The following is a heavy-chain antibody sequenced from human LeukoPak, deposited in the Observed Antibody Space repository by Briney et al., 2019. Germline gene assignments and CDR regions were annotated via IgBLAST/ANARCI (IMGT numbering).Heavy chain of an antibody. CDR1: GFTFSSYA. Sequence: GRSLRLSCAASGFTFSSYAMHWVRQAPGKGLEWVAVISYDGSNKYYGDSVKGRFTISRDNSKNTLYLQMNSLRAEDTAVYYCAREDSLYYYGMDVWGQGTTVTVSS. D-gene: IGHD2-15*01. V-gene: IGHV3-30-3*01. CDR2: ISYDGSNK. J-gene: IGHJ6*02. CDR3: AREDSLYYYGMDV.